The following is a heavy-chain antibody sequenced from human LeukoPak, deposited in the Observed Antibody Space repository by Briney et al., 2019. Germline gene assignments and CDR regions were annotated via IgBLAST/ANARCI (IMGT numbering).Heavy chain of an antibody. V-gene: IGHV5-51*01. D-gene: IGHD2-21*02. CDR3: AKSWNCGGDCYWGPFDH. CDR1: GYAFSRDW. Sequence: GESLRISCEASGYAFSRDWIAWVRQTPGKGLEWVGIIYPGDSDVKYSPSFQGHVTISADKSISTAFLQWTSLEASDTGIYYCAKSWNCGGDCYWGPFDHWGQGTQVAVSS. CDR2: IYPGDSDV. J-gene: IGHJ4*02.